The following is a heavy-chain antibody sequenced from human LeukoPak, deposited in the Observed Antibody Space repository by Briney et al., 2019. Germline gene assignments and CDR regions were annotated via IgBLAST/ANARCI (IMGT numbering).Heavy chain of an antibody. D-gene: IGHD3-10*01. CDR2: ISYDGSQY. CDR1: GFTFSSYA. Sequence: GGSLRLSCAASGFTFSSYAFHWVRQAPGKGLEWVAVISYDGSQYYYGDSVKGRFTISRDNSRNTLDLQLNSLTADDTAVYYCARDAYLQGVPDGFFDYWGQGALVTVSS. CDR3: ARDAYLQGVPDGFFDY. J-gene: IGHJ4*02. V-gene: IGHV3-30*04.